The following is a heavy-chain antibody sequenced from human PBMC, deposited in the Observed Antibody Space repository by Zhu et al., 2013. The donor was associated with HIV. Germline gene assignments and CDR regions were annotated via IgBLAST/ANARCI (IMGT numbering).Heavy chain of an antibody. V-gene: IGHV1-18*01. Sequence: QVQLVQSGAEVKKPGASVKVSCKASGYTFTSYGISWVRQAPGQGLEWMGWISAYNGNTNYAQKLQGRVTMTTDTSTSTAYMELRSLRSDDTAVYYCARADNGGIVGATGVDYFDYWGQGTLVTVSS. CDR2: ISAYNGNT. CDR3: ARADNGGIVGATGVDYFDY. J-gene: IGHJ4*02. CDR1: GYTFTSYG. D-gene: IGHD1-26*01.